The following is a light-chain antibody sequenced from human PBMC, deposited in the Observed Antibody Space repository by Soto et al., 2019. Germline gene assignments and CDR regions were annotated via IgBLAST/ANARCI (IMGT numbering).Light chain of an antibody. CDR1: ESVGRY. CDR3: QQYNNWPLT. CDR2: ETS. Sequence: EVVLTQSPATLSLSPGERATLSCRASESVGRYLAWFQQRPGQAPRLLISETSNRATGIPARFSGSGSGTNFTLTISSLEPEDFAVYYCQQYNNWPLTFGPGTKVDIK. J-gene: IGKJ3*01. V-gene: IGKV3-11*01.